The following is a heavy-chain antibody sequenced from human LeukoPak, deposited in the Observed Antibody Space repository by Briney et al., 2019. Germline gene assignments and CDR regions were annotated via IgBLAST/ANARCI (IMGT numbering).Heavy chain of an antibody. CDR2: ITSSSSTI. CDR3: ARNFDS. Sequence: GGSLRLLCAASGFTFTSYTMNWVRQAPGKGLEWVSYITSSSSTIYYADSVKGRFTMSRDNAENSLYLQMNSLRAEDTAVYYCARNFDSWGQGTLVAVSS. V-gene: IGHV3-48*01. CDR1: GFTFTSYT. J-gene: IGHJ4*02. D-gene: IGHD2/OR15-2a*01.